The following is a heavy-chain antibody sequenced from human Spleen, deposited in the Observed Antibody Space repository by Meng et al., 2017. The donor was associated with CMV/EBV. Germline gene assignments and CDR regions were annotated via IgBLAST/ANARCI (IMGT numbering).Heavy chain of an antibody. CDR1: GYSFTTYW. D-gene: IGHD3-3*01. Sequence: GESLKISXKASGYSFTTYWIGWVRQMPGKGLEWMGVIYPRDSDTRYSPSFQGQVTISADKSISTAYLQWSTLKASDTAPYYCARTGVTIFGPGGYYGLDLWGQGTTVTVSS. V-gene: IGHV5-51*01. J-gene: IGHJ6*02. CDR3: ARTGVTIFGPGGYYGLDL. CDR2: IYPRDSDT.